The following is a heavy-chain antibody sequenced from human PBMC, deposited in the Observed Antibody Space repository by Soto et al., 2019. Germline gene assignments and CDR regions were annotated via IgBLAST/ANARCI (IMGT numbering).Heavy chain of an antibody. J-gene: IGHJ6*02. Sequence: GESLKISCKGSVYSFTSYWISWVRQMPGKGLEWMGRIDPSDSYTNYSPSFQGHVTISADKSISTAYLQWSSLKASDTAMYYCARRLAAAGTYYYYGMDVWGQGTTVTVSS. CDR3: ARRLAAAGTYYYYGMDV. CDR1: VYSFTSYW. CDR2: IDPSDSYT. V-gene: IGHV5-10-1*01. D-gene: IGHD6-13*01.